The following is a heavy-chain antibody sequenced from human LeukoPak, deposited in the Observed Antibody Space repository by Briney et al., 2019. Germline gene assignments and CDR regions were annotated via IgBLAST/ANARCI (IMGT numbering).Heavy chain of an antibody. CDR1: GYTFTSYD. D-gene: IGHD4-17*01. Sequence: ASVKVSCKASGYTFTSYDINWVRQATGQGLEWMGWTNPNSGNTGYAQKFQGRVTMTRNTSISTAYMELSSLRSEDTAVYYCARHTIASDGARLFDYWGRGTLVTVSS. CDR3: ARHTIASDGARLFDY. V-gene: IGHV1-8*01. CDR2: TNPNSGNT. J-gene: IGHJ4*02.